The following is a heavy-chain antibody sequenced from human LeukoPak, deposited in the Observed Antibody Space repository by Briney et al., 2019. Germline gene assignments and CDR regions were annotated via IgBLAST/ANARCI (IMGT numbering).Heavy chain of an antibody. Sequence: ASVKVSCKASGYTFTSYGISWVRQAPGQGLEWMGWINPNSGGTNYAQKFQGRVTMTRDTSISTAYMELSRLRSDDTAVYYCARDIGSSWYLDYWGQGTLVTVSS. CDR3: ARDIGSSWYLDY. CDR2: INPNSGGT. D-gene: IGHD6-13*01. V-gene: IGHV1-2*02. CDR1: GYTFTSYG. J-gene: IGHJ4*02.